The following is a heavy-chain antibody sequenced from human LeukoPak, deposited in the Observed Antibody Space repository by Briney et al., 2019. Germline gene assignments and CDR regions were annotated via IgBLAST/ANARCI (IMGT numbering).Heavy chain of an antibody. D-gene: IGHD1-1*01. CDR1: GGSISSYY. CDR2: IYYSGST. CDR3: ARHMGLGYTYFYPYFDY. Sequence: PSGTLSLTCTVSGGSISSYYWSWIRQPPGKGLEWIGYIYYSGSTNYNPSLKSRVTISVDTSKNQFSLKLSSVTAADTAVYYCARHMGLGYTYFYPYFDYWGQGTLVTVSS. J-gene: IGHJ4*01. V-gene: IGHV4-59*08.